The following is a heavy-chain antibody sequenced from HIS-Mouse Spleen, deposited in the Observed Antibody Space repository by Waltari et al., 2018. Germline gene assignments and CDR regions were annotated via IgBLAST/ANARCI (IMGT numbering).Heavy chain of an antibody. J-gene: IGHJ3*02. D-gene: IGHD3-10*01. V-gene: IGHV3-30*18. CDR1: GFTFSSYG. CDR3: AKAWALFGYDAFDI. CDR2: ISYDGSNK. Sequence: QVQLVESGGGVVQPGRSLRLSCAASGFTFSSYGMHWVRQAPGKGLEWVAVISYDGSNKYYADSVKGRFTISRDNSKNTLYLQMNSLRAEDTAVYYCAKAWALFGYDAFDIWGQGTMVTVSS.